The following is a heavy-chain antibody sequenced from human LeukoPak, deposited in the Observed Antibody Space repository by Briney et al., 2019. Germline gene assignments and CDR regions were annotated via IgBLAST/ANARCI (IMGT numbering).Heavy chain of an antibody. CDR1: GYTFTGYY. D-gene: IGHD1-26*01. Sequence: ASVKVSCKASGYTFTGYYMHWVRQAPGQGLEWIGRINPNSGGTNYAQKFQGRVTMTRDTSISTACMELSRLRSDDTAVYYCARGWELWTADYWGQGTLVTVSS. CDR3: ARGWELWTADY. V-gene: IGHV1-2*06. CDR2: INPNSGGT. J-gene: IGHJ4*02.